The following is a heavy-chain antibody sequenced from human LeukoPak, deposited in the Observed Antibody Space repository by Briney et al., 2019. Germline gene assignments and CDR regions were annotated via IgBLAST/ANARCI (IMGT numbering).Heavy chain of an antibody. Sequence: PGGSLRLSCAASGFTFSSHAMHWVRQAPGKGLEWVTVISFDGSNKYYADSVKGRFTISRDNSKNTVFPQMNSLRAEDTAVYYCARVGGYLDYWGQGTLVTVSS. CDR3: ARVGGYLDY. D-gene: IGHD1-26*01. V-gene: IGHV3-30-3*01. CDR1: GFTFSSHA. CDR2: ISFDGSNK. J-gene: IGHJ4*02.